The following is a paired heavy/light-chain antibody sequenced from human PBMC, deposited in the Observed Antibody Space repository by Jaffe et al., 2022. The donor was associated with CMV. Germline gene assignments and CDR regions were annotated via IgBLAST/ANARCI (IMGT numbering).Light chain of an antibody. Sequence: EIVLTQSPGTLSLSPGERATLSCRASQSVSNNYSAWYQQKPGQAPRLLIYSVSSRATGIPDRFSGSGSGTDFTLTINTLEPEDFAVYYCQQYGGSPLYTFGQGTKLEIK. J-gene: IGKJ2*01. CDR2: SVS. CDR1: QSVSNNY. CDR3: QQYGGSPLYT. V-gene: IGKV3-20*01.
Heavy chain of an antibody. V-gene: IGHV4-4*02. Sequence: QVQLQESGPGLVKASETLSLTCAVSGGSISSGSWWSWVRQPPGKGLEWIGEIYHSGRTNYNPSLKSRVTISVDKSKNQFSLNLRSVTAPDTAVYYCARNGYYDLDYWGQGTLVTVSS. CDR3: ARNGYYDLDY. D-gene: IGHD5-18*01. CDR2: IYHSGRT. CDR1: GGSISSGSW. J-gene: IGHJ4*02.